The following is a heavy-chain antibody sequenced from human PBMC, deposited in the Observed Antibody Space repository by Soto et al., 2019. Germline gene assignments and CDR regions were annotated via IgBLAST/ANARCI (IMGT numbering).Heavy chain of an antibody. CDR2: ISAHNGNT. V-gene: IGHV1-18*01. J-gene: IGHJ4*02. CDR3: ARWRNGDY. CDR1: GYAFTTYG. D-gene: IGHD1-1*01. Sequence: QVHLVQSGAEVKKPGASVKVSCKGSGYAFTTYGITWVRQAPGQGLEWMGWISAHNGNTNYAQKLQGRVTVTRDTSKRTAYMELRSLRSDDTAVYYCARWRNGDYWGQGALVTGSS.